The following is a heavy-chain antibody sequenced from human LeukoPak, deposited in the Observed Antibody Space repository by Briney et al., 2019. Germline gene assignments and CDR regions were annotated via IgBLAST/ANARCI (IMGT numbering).Heavy chain of an antibody. Sequence: GGSLRLSCAASGFTFDDYTMHWVRQAPGKGLEWVSLISWDGGSTYYADSVKGRFTISRDNSKNTLYLQMNSLRAEDTAVYYCASRRGYSYGFDYWGQGTLVTVSS. V-gene: IGHV3-43*01. J-gene: IGHJ4*02. CDR1: GFTFDDYT. CDR3: ASRRGYSYGFDY. CDR2: ISWDGGST. D-gene: IGHD5-18*01.